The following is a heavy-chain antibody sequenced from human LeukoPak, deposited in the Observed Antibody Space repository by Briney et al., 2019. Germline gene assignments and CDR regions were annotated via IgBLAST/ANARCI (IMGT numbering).Heavy chain of an antibody. J-gene: IGHJ6*02. Sequence: ASVKDSCKVSGYTPTALSMHWVRQSPKKRHELKGGLDRQDGKMKYAQKFQSRLTMTEDTSTDTAYMQLSGLRSEDTAIYFFPAEDGIRYLLYGLDVWGQGTTVTVSS. V-gene: IGHV1-24*01. CDR3: PAEDGIRYLLYGLDV. D-gene: IGHD3-9*01. CDR1: GYTPTALS. CDR2: LDRQDGKM.